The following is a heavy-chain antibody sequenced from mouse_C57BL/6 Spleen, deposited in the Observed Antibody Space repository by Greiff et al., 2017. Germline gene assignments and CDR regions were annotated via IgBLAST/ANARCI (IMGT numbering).Heavy chain of an antibody. D-gene: IGHD2-5*01. Sequence: EVKLMESGPELVKPGASVKIPCKASGYTFTDYNMDWVKQSHGKSLEWIGDINPNNGGTIYNQKFKGKATLTVDKSSSTAYMELRSLTSEDTAVYYCARRSNYPFAYWGQGTLVTVSA. CDR3: ARRSNYPFAY. V-gene: IGHV1-18*01. J-gene: IGHJ3*01. CDR1: GYTFTDYN. CDR2: INPNNGGT.